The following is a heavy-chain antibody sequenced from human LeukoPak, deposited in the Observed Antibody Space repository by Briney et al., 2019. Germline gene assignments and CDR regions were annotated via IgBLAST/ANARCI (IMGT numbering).Heavy chain of an antibody. V-gene: IGHV4-61*01. CDR2: ISYSGST. D-gene: IGHD3-10*01. CDR1: GGSVTSGNYY. Sequence: PSETLSLTCTVSGGSVTSGNYYWSWIRQPPGKGLEWIGYISYSGSTNYNPSLKSRVTISIDTSKKQFSLKLSSVTAADTAVYYCARADYGSGFSRWGQGTLVTVSS. CDR3: ARADYGSGFSR. J-gene: IGHJ4*02.